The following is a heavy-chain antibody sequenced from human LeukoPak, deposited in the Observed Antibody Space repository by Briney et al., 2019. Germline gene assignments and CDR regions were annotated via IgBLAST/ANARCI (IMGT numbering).Heavy chain of an antibody. CDR1: GGSISSSSYY. CDR2: IYYSGST. D-gene: IGHD2-15*01. Sequence: PSETLSLTCTVSGGSISSSSYYWGWIRQPPGKGLEWIGSIYYSGSTYYNPSLKSRVTISVDTSKNQFSLKLSSVTAADTAVYYCARLYVVVVAATLYNWFGPWGQGTLVTVSS. CDR3: ARLYVVVVAATLYNWFGP. V-gene: IGHV4-39*01. J-gene: IGHJ5*02.